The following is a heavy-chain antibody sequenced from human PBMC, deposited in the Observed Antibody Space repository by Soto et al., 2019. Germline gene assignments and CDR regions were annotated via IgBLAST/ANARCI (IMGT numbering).Heavy chain of an antibody. V-gene: IGHV1-69*06. Sequence: QVQLVQSGAEVKKPGSSVKVSCKASGGTFSSYAISWVRQAPGQGLEWMGGIIPIFGTANYAQKFQGRVTITADKSTSTAYMELSGLRSEDTAVYYCARVVAVAGYYYYGMDVWGQGTTVTVSS. CDR2: IIPIFGTA. CDR1: GGTFSSYA. J-gene: IGHJ6*02. CDR3: ARVVAVAGYYYYGMDV. D-gene: IGHD6-19*01.